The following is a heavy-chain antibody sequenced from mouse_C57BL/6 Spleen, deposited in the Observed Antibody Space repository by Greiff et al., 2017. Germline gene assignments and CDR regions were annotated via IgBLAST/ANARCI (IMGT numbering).Heavy chain of an antibody. D-gene: IGHD4-1*01. J-gene: IGHJ2*01. Sequence: VQLQQSGPGLVQPSQSLSITCTVSGFSLTSYGVHWVRQSPGKGLEWLGVIWRGGSTDSNAAFISRLGISKDNSTSHVFFNMHSLQDADPSNLYCATLGDFDYWGQGTTLTVSS. CDR2: IWRGGST. CDR1: GFSLTSYG. V-gene: IGHV2-2*01. CDR3: ATLGDFDY.